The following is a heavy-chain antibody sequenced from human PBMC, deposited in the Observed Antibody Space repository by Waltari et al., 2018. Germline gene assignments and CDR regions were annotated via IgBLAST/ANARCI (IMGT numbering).Heavy chain of an antibody. CDR2: ISYDGSTK. D-gene: IGHD1-26*01. V-gene: IGHV3-30-3*01. CDR3: ARTEWEPRGVDY. CDR1: GVTFSGSA. J-gene: IGHJ4*02. Sequence: QVQLVESGGGGVQPGRSLRLSCAATGVTFSGSAMHWVRQAPGKALAWVAVISYDGSTKYYADSVKGRFTISRDNSKNTLYLQMNSLRAEDTAVYYCARTEWEPRGVDYWGQGTLVTVSS.